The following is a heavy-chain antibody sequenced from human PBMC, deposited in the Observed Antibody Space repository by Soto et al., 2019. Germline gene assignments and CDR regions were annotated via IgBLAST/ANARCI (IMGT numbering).Heavy chain of an antibody. J-gene: IGHJ4*02. CDR3: AKEEGYSYGYYFDY. CDR1: GFTFSSYG. CDR2: ILDDGSNK. V-gene: IGHV3-30*18. Sequence: GGSLRLSCAASGFTFSSYGMHWVRQAPGKGLEWVAVILDDGSNKYYADSVKGRFTISRDNSKNTLYLQMNSLRAEDTAVYYCAKEEGYSYGYYFDYWGQGTLVTVSS. D-gene: IGHD5-18*01.